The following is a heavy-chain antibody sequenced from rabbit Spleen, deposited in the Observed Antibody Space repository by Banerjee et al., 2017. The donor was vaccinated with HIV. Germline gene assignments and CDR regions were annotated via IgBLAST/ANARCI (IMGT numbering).Heavy chain of an antibody. CDR2: INGVTGKA. J-gene: IGHJ6*01. D-gene: IGHD1-1*01. V-gene: IGHV1S40*01. CDR1: GFSFSNKAV. Sequence: QSLEESGGDLVKPEGSLKLSCTASGFSFSNKAVMCWVRQAPGKGLEWIACINGVTGKALYATWAKGRFTFSKTSSTTVTLQMTSLPVADTATYFCARDTSSSFSSYGMDLWGPGTLVTVS. CDR3: ARDTSSSFSSYGMDL.